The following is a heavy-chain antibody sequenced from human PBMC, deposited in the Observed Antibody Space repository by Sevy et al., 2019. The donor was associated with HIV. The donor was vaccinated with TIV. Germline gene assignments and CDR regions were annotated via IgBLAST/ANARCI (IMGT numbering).Heavy chain of an antibody. D-gene: IGHD6-19*01. CDR3: VREQWLPYASEYYYYYGMDV. J-gene: IGHJ6*02. CDR1: GFTFSSYW. Sequence: GGSLRLSCAASGFTFSSYWMHWVRQAPGKGLVWVSGINSDGSSSTYADSVKGRFTISRDNARNTLYVQMNSLRAEATVVYHCVREQWLPYASEYYYYYGMDVWGQGTTVTVSS. V-gene: IGHV3-74*01. CDR2: INSDGSSS.